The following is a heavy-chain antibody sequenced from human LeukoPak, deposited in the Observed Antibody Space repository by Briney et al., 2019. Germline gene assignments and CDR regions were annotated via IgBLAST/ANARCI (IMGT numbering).Heavy chain of an antibody. D-gene: IGHD6-13*01. V-gene: IGHV4-34*01. J-gene: IGHJ4*02. CDR2: INHSGST. Sequence: SETLSLTCAVYGGSFSGYYWSSIRQPPGKGLEWIGEINHSGSTNYNPSLKSRVTISVDTSKNQLSLKLSSVTAADTAVYYCAREWGLAAVFDYWGQGTLVTVSS. CDR1: GGSFSGYY. CDR3: AREWGLAAVFDY.